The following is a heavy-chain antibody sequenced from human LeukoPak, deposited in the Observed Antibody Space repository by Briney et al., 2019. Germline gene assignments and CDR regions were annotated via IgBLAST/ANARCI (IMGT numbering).Heavy chain of an antibody. Sequence: GGCPRPSCAAPGFTFSSYAMSWVRPAPGKGLEWVSAISGSGGSTYYADSVKGRFTISRDNSKNTLYLQMNSLRAEDTAVYYCAKDHGILAPYFDYWGQGTLVTVSS. CDR3: AKDHGILAPYFDY. D-gene: IGHD2-15*01. V-gene: IGHV3-23*01. CDR2: ISGSGGST. CDR1: GFTFSSYA. J-gene: IGHJ4*02.